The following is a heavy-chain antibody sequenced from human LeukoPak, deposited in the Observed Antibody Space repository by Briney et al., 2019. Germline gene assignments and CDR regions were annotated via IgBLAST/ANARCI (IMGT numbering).Heavy chain of an antibody. CDR2: IYYSGST. J-gene: IGHJ3*02. Sequence: SETLSLTCTVSGGSISNYYWSWIRQPPGKGLEWIGYIYYSGSTYYNPSLKSRVTISVDTSKNQFSLKLSSVTAADTAVYYCARGVIRDSGAFDIWGQGTMVTVSS. CDR1: GGSISNYY. CDR3: ARGVIRDSGAFDI. V-gene: IGHV4-30-4*01. D-gene: IGHD1-26*01.